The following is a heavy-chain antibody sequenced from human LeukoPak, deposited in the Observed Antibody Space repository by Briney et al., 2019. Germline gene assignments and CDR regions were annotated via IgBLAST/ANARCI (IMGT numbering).Heavy chain of an antibody. Sequence: SVKVSCKASGGTFSRYAISWVRQAPGHGREWMGGIIPIFGTAKYAQKFQGRGTNTTGESTSTAYMEMSSLRSEDTAVYCCAAALFTMMSGGSGYRIWGQGAMVTVSS. J-gene: IGHJ3*02. V-gene: IGHV1-69*05. CDR1: GGTFSRYA. CDR3: AAALFTMMSGGSGYRI. CDR2: IIPIFGTA. D-gene: IGHD3-22*01.